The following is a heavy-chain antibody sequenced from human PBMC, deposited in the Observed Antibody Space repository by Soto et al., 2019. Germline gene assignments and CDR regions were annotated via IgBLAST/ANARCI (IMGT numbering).Heavy chain of an antibody. CDR3: ARAYPWGAAAGTGYYYYGMDV. V-gene: IGHV1-69*06. Sequence: SVKVSCKASGGTFSSYAISWVRQAPGQGLEWMGGIIPIFGTANYAQKFQGRVTITADKSTSTAYMELSSLRSEDTAVYYCARAYPWGAAAGTGYYYYGMDVWGQGTTVTVSS. CDR2: IIPIFGTA. CDR1: GGTFSSYA. J-gene: IGHJ6*02. D-gene: IGHD6-13*01.